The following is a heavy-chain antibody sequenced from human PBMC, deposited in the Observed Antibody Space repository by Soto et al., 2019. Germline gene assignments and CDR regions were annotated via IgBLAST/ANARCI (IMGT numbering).Heavy chain of an antibody. CDR2: IYHSGST. CDR1: GYSISSGYY. CDR3: AKYRRTEAEGFTLDY. D-gene: IGHD6-13*01. V-gene: IGHV4-38-2*01. Sequence: PSETLSLTCAVSGYSISSGYYWGWIRQPPGKGLEWIGSIYHSGSTYYNPSLKSRVTISVDTSKNQFSLKLSSVTAADTAVYYCAKYRRTEAEGFTLDYWGRGTLVTVSS. J-gene: IGHJ4*02.